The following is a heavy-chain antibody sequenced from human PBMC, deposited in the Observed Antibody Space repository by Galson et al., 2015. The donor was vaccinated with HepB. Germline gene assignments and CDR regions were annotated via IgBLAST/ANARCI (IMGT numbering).Heavy chain of an antibody. J-gene: IGHJ6*02. CDR2: INSDGSST. V-gene: IGHV3-74*01. CDR1: GFTFSSYW. D-gene: IGHD3-10*01. Sequence: LRLSCAASGFTFSSYWMHWVRQAPGKGLVWVSRINSDGSSTSYADSVKGRFTISRDNAKNTLYLQMNSLRAEDTAVYYCARGSGSYEHYGMDVWGQGTTVTVSS. CDR3: ARGSGSYEHYGMDV.